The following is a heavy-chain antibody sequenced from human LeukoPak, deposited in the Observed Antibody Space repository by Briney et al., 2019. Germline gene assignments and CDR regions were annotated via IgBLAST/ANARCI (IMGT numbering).Heavy chain of an antibody. CDR3: AKAPREGLWYFDY. J-gene: IGHJ4*02. Sequence: GGSLRLSCAASGFTFDDYAMHWVRQAPGKGLEWVSGISWNSGSIGYADSVKGRFAISRDNAKNSLYLQMNSLRAEDTALYYCAKAPREGLWYFDYWGQGTLVTVSS. CDR1: GFTFDDYA. CDR2: ISWNSGSI. V-gene: IGHV3-9*01.